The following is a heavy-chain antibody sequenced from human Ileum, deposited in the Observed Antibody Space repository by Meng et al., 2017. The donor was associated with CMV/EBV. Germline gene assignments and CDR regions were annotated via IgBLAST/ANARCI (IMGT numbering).Heavy chain of an antibody. CDR2: IYHSGST. V-gene: IGHV4-4*02. Sequence: SGGSISSSNGWSWVRQPPGKGLEWIGEIYHSGSTNYNPSLKSRVTISVDKSKNQFSLKLSSVTAADTAVYYCARVGYGSGHTTIIDYWGQGTLVTVSS. J-gene: IGHJ4*02. D-gene: IGHD3-10*01. CDR1: GGSISSSNG. CDR3: ARVGYGSGHTTIIDY.